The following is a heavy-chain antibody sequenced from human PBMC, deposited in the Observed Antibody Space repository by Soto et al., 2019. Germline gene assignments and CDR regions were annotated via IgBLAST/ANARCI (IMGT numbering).Heavy chain of an antibody. CDR2: ISSGGGYS. D-gene: IGHD1-7*01. V-gene: IGHV3-11*06. J-gene: IGHJ6*04. CDR1: GFTFSDHY. CDR3: VRERPTSLANYKGMDV. Sequence: QAQLEESGGGLVKPGGSLRLSCVASGFTFSDHYMSWIRQAPGKGLEWISYISSGGGYSYYADSVKGRFTISRDNGNNSVYLQMNSPRAEDTAVYYCVRERPTSLANYKGMDVWGKGTTVTVSS.